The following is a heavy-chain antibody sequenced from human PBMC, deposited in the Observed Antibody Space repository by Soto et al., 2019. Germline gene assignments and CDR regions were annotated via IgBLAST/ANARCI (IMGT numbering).Heavy chain of an antibody. CDR1: GYSISSGYY. D-gene: IGHD3-10*01. Sequence: NPSETLSLTCAVSGYSISSGYYWGWIRQPPGKGLEWIGSIYHSGSTYYNPSLKSRVTISVDTSKNQFSLKLSSVTAADTAVYYCARPMVRGFSWFDPWGQGTLVTVSS. CDR3: ARPMVRGFSWFDP. V-gene: IGHV4-38-2*01. CDR2: IYHSGST. J-gene: IGHJ5*02.